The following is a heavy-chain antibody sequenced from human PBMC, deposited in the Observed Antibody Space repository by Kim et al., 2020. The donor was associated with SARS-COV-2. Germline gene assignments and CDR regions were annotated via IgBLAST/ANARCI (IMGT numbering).Heavy chain of an antibody. CDR3: ARDFGAGTNWFDP. V-gene: IGHV1-2*02. J-gene: IGHJ5*02. Sequence: YAQKFQGRVTMTRDTSISTAYMELSRLRSDDTAVYYCARDFGAGTNWFDPWGQGTLVTVSS. D-gene: IGHD6-19*01.